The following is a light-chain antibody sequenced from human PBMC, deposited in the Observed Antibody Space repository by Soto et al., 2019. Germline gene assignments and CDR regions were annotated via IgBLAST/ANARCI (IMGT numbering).Light chain of an antibody. V-gene: IGLV2-14*03. J-gene: IGLJ1*01. CDR2: DVS. CDR3: SSYTSSGALYV. Sequence: QSVLTQPASGSGSPGQSITISCTGTTSDLGDYNYVSWYQQHPGKAPKLMIYDVSNRPSGVSNRFSGAKSGTTASLTISGLQAEDEADYYCSSYTSSGALYVFGTGTKVTVL. CDR1: TSDLGDYNY.